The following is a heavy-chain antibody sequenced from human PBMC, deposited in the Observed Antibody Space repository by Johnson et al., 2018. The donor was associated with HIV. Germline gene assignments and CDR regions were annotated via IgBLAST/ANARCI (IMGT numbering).Heavy chain of an antibody. J-gene: IGHJ3*02. CDR2: ISWSSGSI. D-gene: IGHD1-26*01. V-gene: IGHV3-9*01. Sequence: QLVESGGGLVQPGRSLRLSCAASGFTFDDYAMHCVRQAPGKGLEWVSGISWSSGSIGYADSVKGRFTISRDNAKNSLYLQMNSLRAEETAVYYCAREGAWEVRPGAFDIWGQGTMVTVSS. CDR3: AREGAWEVRPGAFDI. CDR1: GFTFDDYA.